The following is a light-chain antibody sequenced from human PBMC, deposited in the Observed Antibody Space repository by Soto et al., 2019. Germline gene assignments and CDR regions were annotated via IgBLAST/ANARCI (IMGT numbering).Light chain of an antibody. Sequence: DIVLTQSPATLSLSPGERATLSCRASQSVSSRLTWFQQRPGQPPRPLSYEASNRATVLPARFSGRGSGTDFTHTTSSLETEDFADYSCQQRDNWPIEWTFGQGTKVDIK. J-gene: IGKJ1*01. V-gene: IGKV3-11*01. CDR2: EAS. CDR1: QSVSSR. CDR3: QQRDNWPIEWT.